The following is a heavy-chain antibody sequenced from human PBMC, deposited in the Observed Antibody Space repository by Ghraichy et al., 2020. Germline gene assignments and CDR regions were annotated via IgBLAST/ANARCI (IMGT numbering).Heavy chain of an antibody. CDR2: IWPGGKNK. CDR3: ARDRDGPDF. D-gene: IGHD5-24*01. CDR1: GFTFSTHG. J-gene: IGHJ4*02. Sequence: AGSLRLSCAASGFTFSTHGMHWVRQAPGKGLEWVAIIWPGGKNKNYADSVKGRFTISRENSKKTVYLQMDSLTAADTAVYYCARDRDGPDFWGQGTLVTVSS. V-gene: IGHV3-33*01.